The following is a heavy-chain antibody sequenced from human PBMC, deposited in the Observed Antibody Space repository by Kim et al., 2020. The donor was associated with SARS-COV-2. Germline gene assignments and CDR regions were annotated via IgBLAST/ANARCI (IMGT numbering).Heavy chain of an antibody. CDR1: GFTFSSYS. D-gene: IGHD6-19*01. Sequence: GGSLRLSCAASGFTFSSYSMNWVRQAPGKGLEWVSSISSSSSYIYYADSVKGRFTISRDNAKNSLYLQMNSLRAEDTAVYYCARDGSQIAVAGGGYYFDYWGQGTLVTVSS. CDR3: ARDGSQIAVAGGGYYFDY. CDR2: ISSSSSYI. J-gene: IGHJ4*02. V-gene: IGHV3-21*01.